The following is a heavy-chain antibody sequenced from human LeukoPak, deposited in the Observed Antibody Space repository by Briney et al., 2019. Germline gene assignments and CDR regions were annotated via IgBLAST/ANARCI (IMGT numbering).Heavy chain of an antibody. Sequence: SETLSLTCPVSGGSISSSSYYWGWIRQPPGKGLEWIGSIYYSGSTYYNPSLKSRVTISVDTSKNQFSLKLSSVTAADTAVYYCARRDSLTLDAFDIWGQGTMVTVSS. V-gene: IGHV4-39*07. CDR1: GGSISSSSYY. J-gene: IGHJ3*02. CDR2: IYYSGST. D-gene: IGHD3-22*01. CDR3: ARRDSLTLDAFDI.